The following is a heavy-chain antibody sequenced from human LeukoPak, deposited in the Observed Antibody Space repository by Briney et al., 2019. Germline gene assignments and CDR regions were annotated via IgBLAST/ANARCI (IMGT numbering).Heavy chain of an antibody. D-gene: IGHD3-3*01. CDR1: GGSISSGGYS. CDR3: ARKGGTIFGINYGMDV. J-gene: IGHJ6*02. CDR2: IYHTGST. Sequence: SETLSLTCGVSGGSISSGGYSWSWIRQPPGKGLEWIVYIYHTGSTYSNPSLRSRVTISLNRSKNQFSLNMTSVTAADTAVYYCARKGGTIFGINYGMDVWGQGTTVIVSS. V-gene: IGHV4-30-2*01.